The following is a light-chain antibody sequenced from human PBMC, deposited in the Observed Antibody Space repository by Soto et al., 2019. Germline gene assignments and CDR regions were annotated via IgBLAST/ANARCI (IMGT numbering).Light chain of an antibody. CDR2: GAS. CDR3: QQYNNWPPLT. CDR1: QSVSSN. Sequence: EIVMTQSPATLSVSPGERATLSCRASQSVSSNLAWYQQKPGQAPRLIIYGASTRATGIPASFSGSGSGTEFTLTISSLQSEDFAVYYCQQYNNWPPLTFGGGTKVEIK. J-gene: IGKJ4*01. V-gene: IGKV3-15*01.